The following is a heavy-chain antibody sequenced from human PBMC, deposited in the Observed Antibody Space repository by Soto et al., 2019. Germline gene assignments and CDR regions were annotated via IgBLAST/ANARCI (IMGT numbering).Heavy chain of an antibody. CDR3: ARVSMVRGITYYYYYYGMDV. J-gene: IGHJ6*02. CDR2: IYYTGGT. CDR1: GGSISSTSYY. V-gene: IGHV4-61*01. Sequence: SETLSLTCTVSGGSISSTSYYWSWIRQTPGKGLEWIGYIYYTGGTSYSPSLKSRVTISVDTSKNQFSLKLSSVTAADTAVYYCARVSMVRGITYYYYYYGMDVWGRGTTVTVSS. D-gene: IGHD3-10*01.